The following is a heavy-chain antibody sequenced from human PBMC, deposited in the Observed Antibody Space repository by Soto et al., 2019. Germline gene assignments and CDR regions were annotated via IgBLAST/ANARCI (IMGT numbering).Heavy chain of an antibody. CDR1: GFTFSSYA. D-gene: IGHD3-22*01. J-gene: IGHJ1*01. V-gene: IGHV3-23*01. Sequence: GGSLRLSCAASGFTFSSYAMSWVRQAPGKGLEWVSAISGSGGSTYYADSVKGRFTISRDNSKNTLYLQMNSLRAEDTAVYYCAKALYYYYSSGAPSNAYWGQGTLVIGSS. CDR2: ISGSGGST. CDR3: AKALYYYYSSGAPSNAY.